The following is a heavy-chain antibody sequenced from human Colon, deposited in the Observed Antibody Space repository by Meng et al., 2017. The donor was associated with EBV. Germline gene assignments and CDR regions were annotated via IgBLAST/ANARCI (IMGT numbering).Heavy chain of an antibody. V-gene: IGHV4-30-4*03. CDR2: IYHSGRT. J-gene: IGHJ4*02. CDR3: TTLYGDSIS. CDR1: GRCISSGDYY. Sequence: QVQPQESGPGLVKPSQTLSLTCTVSGRCISSGDYYWSWIRQPPGKGLEWIGEIYHSGRTNYNPSVKSRVSMSVDKSQNHFSLRLSSVTAADTAVYYCTTLYGDSISWGQGTLVTVSS. D-gene: IGHD4-17*01.